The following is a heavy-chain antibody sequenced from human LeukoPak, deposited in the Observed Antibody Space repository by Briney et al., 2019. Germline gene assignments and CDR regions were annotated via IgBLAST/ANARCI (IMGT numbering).Heavy chain of an antibody. D-gene: IGHD4-17*01. J-gene: IGHJ5*02. CDR3: ARRRFRTVTIPNWFDP. Sequence: ASVKVSCKASGYTFTGYYMHWVRQAPGQGLEWMGWINPNSGGTNYAQKFQGRVTMTRDTSISTAYMELSRLRSDDTAVYYCARRRFRTVTIPNWFDPWGQGTLVTVSS. CDR1: GYTFTGYY. V-gene: IGHV1-2*02. CDR2: INPNSGGT.